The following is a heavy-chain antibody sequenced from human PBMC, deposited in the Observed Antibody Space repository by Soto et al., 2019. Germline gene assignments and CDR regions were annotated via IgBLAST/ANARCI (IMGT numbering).Heavy chain of an antibody. V-gene: IGHV3-7*02. CDR1: GFTFSSSW. CDR2: IEQDGTGK. J-gene: IGHJ5*02. CDR3: AAGRGWA. D-gene: IGHD1-26*01. Sequence: EVQLVESGGGLVQPGGSLRLSCAASGFTFSSSWMAWVRQAPGKGLEWVAVIEQDGTGKYYVDSVKGRFTVSRDNAKNSLYLQMTSRTVADTAVYYCAAGRGWAWGQGTLVTVSS.